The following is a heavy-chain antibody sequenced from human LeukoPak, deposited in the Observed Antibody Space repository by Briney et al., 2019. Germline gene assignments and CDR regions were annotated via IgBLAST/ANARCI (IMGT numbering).Heavy chain of an antibody. CDR1: GGSISSYY. CDR2: LYYSGRT. CDR3: AREGLEGVVYY. D-gene: IGHD2-15*01. V-gene: IGHV4-59*01. Sequence: SETLSLTSTVSGGSISSYYWSWSRQPPGKGLEWIRYLYYSGRTNYNPSLKSRVTISVDTTNNQYSQKLSSVTAADTAVYYCAREGLEGVVYYWGEGTLVTVSA. J-gene: IGHJ4*02.